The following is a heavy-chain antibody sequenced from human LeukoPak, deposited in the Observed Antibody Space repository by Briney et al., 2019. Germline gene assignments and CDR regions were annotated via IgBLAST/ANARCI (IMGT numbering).Heavy chain of an antibody. J-gene: IGHJ6*03. V-gene: IGHV3-74*01. CDR3: TGVYYMDV. CDR1: GFTFSNHW. D-gene: IGHD3-10*01. Sequence: QPGGSLRLPCAASGFTFSNHWMHWVRHAPGKGLVWVSRTKSDGSSTTYADSVKGRFTISRDNAKNSLYLQMNSLRAEDTAVYYCTGVYYMDVWGKGTTVTVSS. CDR2: TKSDGSST.